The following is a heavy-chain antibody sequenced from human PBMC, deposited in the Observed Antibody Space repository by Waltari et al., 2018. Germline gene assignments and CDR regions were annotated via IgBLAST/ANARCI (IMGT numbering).Heavy chain of an antibody. CDR3: ARGRSIAAAGTKVYYFDY. CDR1: GGSFSGYY. V-gene: IGHV4-34*01. J-gene: IGHJ4*02. Sequence: QVQLQQWGAGLLKPSETLSLTCAVYGGSFSGYYWSWIRQPPAKGLEWIGEINHSGSTNYNPSLKSRVTISVDTSKNQFSLKLSSVTAADTAVYYCARGRSIAAAGTKVYYFDYWGQGTLVTVSS. D-gene: IGHD6-13*01. CDR2: INHSGST.